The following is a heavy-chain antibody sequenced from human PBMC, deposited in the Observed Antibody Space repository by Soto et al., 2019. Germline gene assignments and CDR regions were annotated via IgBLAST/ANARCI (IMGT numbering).Heavy chain of an antibody. CDR3: ARGVPGIAAAGNYYGMDV. Sequence: SETLSLTCAVYGGSFSGYYWSLFRQPPGKGLEWIGEINHSGSTNYNPSLKSRVTISVDTSKNQFSLKLSSVTAADTAVYYCARGVPGIAAAGNYYGMDVWGQGTTVTVSS. V-gene: IGHV4-34*01. J-gene: IGHJ6*02. CDR1: GGSFSGYY. D-gene: IGHD6-13*01. CDR2: INHSGST.